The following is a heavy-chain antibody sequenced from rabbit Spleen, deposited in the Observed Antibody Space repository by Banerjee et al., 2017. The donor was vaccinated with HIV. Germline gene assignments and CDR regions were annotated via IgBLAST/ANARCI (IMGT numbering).Heavy chain of an antibody. Sequence: QEQLEESGGGLVKPEGSLTLTCKATRFSFSDRDVMCWVRQAPGKGLEWIACINTATGKAVYASWAKGRFTISTTSSTTVTLQMTSLTAAGTATYFCARDLVAVIGWNFNLWGPGTLVTVS. J-gene: IGHJ4*01. D-gene: IGHD1-1*01. CDR1: RFSFSDRDV. V-gene: IGHV1S45*01. CDR3: ARDLVAVIGWNFNL. CDR2: INTATGKA.